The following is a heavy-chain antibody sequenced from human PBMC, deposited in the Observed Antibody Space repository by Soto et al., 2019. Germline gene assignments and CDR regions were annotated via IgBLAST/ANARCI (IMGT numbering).Heavy chain of an antibody. CDR2: ISVYSGAT. J-gene: IGHJ5*02. CDR3: WGGGGVNAIWNP. V-gene: IGHV1-18*01. CDR1: GYSFTTYG. D-gene: IGHD2-21*01. Sequence: QVHLVQSGGGVKQPGASVIVSCKTSGYSFTTYGISWVRQAPGQGLEWMGWISVYSGATTYAHNFRGRVTMSPDTPTATAQLDLRDLTSDDTAVFHWWGGGGVNAIWNPWGQGTLVIVSS.